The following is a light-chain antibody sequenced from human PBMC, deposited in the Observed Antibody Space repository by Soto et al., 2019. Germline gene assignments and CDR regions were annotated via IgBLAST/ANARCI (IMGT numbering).Light chain of an antibody. V-gene: IGKV1-39*01. CDR1: QDINVY. CDR2: SAS. Sequence: DIQMTQSPSSVSASIGDTVTITCRASQDINVYLNWYQQKPGEVPKLLISSASTLHSGVPSRFTASGSETDVTLTIRRLQPEDFATYYCQHGYVAPYSFGQGTKVDI. CDR3: QHGYVAPYS. J-gene: IGKJ2*03.